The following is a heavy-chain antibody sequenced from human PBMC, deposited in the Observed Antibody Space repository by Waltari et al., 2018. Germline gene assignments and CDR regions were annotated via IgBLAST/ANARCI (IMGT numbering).Heavy chain of an antibody. D-gene: IGHD1-26*01. CDR2: IGEDGSAK. Sequence: EVQLVESGGDLVQPGGSLRRPCAASGFTFSNFWMSWVRQAPGKGLEWVANIGEDGSAKNYVDSVKGRVTISRDNAKNSLYLQMNSLRAEDTAMYYCARGAKGDTWGQGTLVTVSS. V-gene: IGHV3-7*04. CDR3: ARGAKGDT. J-gene: IGHJ5*02. CDR1: GFTFSNFW.